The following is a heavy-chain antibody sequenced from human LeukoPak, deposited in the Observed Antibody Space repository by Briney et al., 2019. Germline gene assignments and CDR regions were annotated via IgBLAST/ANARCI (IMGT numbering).Heavy chain of an antibody. CDR3: ARLEYSSSWYLDY. Sequence: PSETLSLTCAVYGGSFSGYYWNWIRQPPGKGLEWIGEINHSGSTNYNPSLKSRVTISVDTSKNQFSLKLSSVTAADTAVYYCARLEYSSSWYLDYWGQGTLVTVSS. J-gene: IGHJ4*02. CDR1: GGSFSGYY. CDR2: INHSGST. V-gene: IGHV4-34*01. D-gene: IGHD6-13*01.